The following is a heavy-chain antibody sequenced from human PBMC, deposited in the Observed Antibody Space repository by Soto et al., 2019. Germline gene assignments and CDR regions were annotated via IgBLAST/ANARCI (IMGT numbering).Heavy chain of an antibody. CDR1: GGSISGRC. Sequence: PXETLYLTCTVSGGSISGRCWSWVRQSPGKGLEWIGYFCYTGSTNYNPSLKSRVTISVDRSKTQCSLKLTPVTAADTAVYYCAKSHYDSSGYYIIDHWGQGTLVTVSS. D-gene: IGHD3-22*01. V-gene: IGHV4-59*01. CDR3: AKSHYDSSGYYIIDH. CDR2: FCYTGST. J-gene: IGHJ5*02.